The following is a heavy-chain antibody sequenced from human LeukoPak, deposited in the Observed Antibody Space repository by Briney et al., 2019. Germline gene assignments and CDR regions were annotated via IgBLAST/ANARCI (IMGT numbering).Heavy chain of an antibody. CDR1: GGSISSGGYY. J-gene: IGHJ6*02. CDR3: ARAGYSSSTYGMDV. D-gene: IGHD6-13*01. Sequence: PSETLSLTCTVSGGSISSGGYYWSWIRQHPGKGLEWIGYIYYSGSTYYNPSLKSRVTISVDTSKNQFSLKLSSVTAADTAVYYCARAGYSSSTYGMDVWGQGTTVTVSS. CDR2: IYYSGST. V-gene: IGHV4-31*03.